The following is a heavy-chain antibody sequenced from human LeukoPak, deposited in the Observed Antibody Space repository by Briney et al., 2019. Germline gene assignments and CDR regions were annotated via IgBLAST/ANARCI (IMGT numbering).Heavy chain of an antibody. V-gene: IGHV3-30-3*01. CDR1: GFTFSSYA. CDR2: ISYDGSNK. Sequence: GGSLRLSCAASGFTFSSYAIHWVRQAPGKGLEWVAVISYDGSNKYYADSVKGRFTISRDNSKNTLYLQMNSLRAEDTAVYYCAREGTLGVYFDYWGQGTLVTVSS. J-gene: IGHJ4*02. CDR3: AREGTLGVYFDY.